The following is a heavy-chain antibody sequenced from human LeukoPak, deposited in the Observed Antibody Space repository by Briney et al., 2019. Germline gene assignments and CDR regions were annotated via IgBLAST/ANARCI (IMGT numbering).Heavy chain of an antibody. D-gene: IGHD5-24*01. CDR3: ARASQAGERWLQSYYFDY. CDR2: IYYSGST. V-gene: IGHV4-61*01. J-gene: IGHJ4*02. Sequence: PSETLSLTCTVSGGSIRSSYYYWSWIRQPPGKGLEWIGYIYYSGSTNYNPSLKSRVTISVDTSKNQFSLKLSSVTAADTAVYYCARASQAGERWLQSYYFDYWGQGTLVTVSS. CDR1: GGSIRSSYYY.